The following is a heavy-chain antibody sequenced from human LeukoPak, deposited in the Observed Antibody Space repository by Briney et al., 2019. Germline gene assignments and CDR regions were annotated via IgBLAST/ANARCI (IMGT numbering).Heavy chain of an antibody. CDR2: IYNGGST. Sequence: GGSLRLPCAASGFTVSSNHMSWVRQAPGKGLEWVSIIYNGGSTYYADSVKGRFTISRDNSKNTLFLQMDSLRADDTAVYYCAREFGSWLEWGQGTLVTVSS. CDR3: AREFGSWLE. V-gene: IGHV3-53*01. D-gene: IGHD6-13*01. CDR1: GFTVSSNH. J-gene: IGHJ4*02.